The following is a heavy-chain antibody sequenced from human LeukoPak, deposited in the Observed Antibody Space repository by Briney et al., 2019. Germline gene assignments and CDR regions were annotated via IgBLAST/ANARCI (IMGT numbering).Heavy chain of an antibody. CDR3: AKAGVSGGAFDI. Sequence: GRSLRLSCAASGFTFDDYAMRWVRQAPGKGLEWVSGISWNSGSIGYADSVKGRFTISRDNAKNSLYLQMNSLRAEDTALYYCAKAGVSGGAFDIWGQGTMDTVSS. CDR1: GFTFDDYA. J-gene: IGHJ3*02. V-gene: IGHV3-9*01. CDR2: ISWNSGSI.